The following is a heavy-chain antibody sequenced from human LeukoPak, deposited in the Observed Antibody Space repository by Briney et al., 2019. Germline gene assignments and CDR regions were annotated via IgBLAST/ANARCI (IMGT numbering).Heavy chain of an antibody. Sequence: GGSLRLSCAASGFTVNTNYMTWVRQTPEKGLEWVSVIYDIGSTYYADSVKGRFTISRDNSKNTVYLQMNSLRVDDTAIYYCARVCRTYPCYYGMDVWGQGATVTVSS. J-gene: IGHJ6*02. CDR1: GFTVNTNY. D-gene: IGHD2-15*01. CDR3: ARVCRTYPCYYGMDV. V-gene: IGHV3-66*01. CDR2: IYDIGST.